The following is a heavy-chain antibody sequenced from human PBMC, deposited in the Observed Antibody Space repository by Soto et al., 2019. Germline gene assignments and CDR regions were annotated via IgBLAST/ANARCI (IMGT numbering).Heavy chain of an antibody. Sequence: SQTLSLTCAVYGGSFSGYYWSWIRQPPGKGLEWIGEINHSGSTNYNPSLKSRVTISVDTSKNQFSLKLSSVTAADTAVYYCARARAAVAVYYYYGMDVWGQGTTVTVSS. D-gene: IGHD6-19*01. CDR2: INHSGST. CDR3: ARARAAVAVYYYYGMDV. CDR1: GGSFSGYY. V-gene: IGHV4-34*01. J-gene: IGHJ6*02.